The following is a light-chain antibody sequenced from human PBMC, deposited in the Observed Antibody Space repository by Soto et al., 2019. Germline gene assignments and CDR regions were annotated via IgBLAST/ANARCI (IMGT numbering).Light chain of an antibody. CDR3: QQRSNWPPGT. CDR2: DAS. Sequence: EIVLTQSPATLSLSPGERATPSCRACQSVSSYLAWYHQKPGQAPRLLIYDASNRATGIPARFSGSGSGTDFILTINSLEPEEFAVYYCQQRSNWPPGTFGPGTKVDIK. V-gene: IGKV3-11*01. J-gene: IGKJ3*01. CDR1: QSVSSY.